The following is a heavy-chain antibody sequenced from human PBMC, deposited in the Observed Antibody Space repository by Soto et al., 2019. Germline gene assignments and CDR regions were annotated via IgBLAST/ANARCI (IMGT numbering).Heavy chain of an antibody. Sequence: QVQLVQSGAEVKKPGSSVKVSCKASGGTFSSYAISWVRQASGQGLEWMGGIIPIFGTANYAQKFQGRVTITADESTSTAYMELSSLRSEDTAVYYCARDFKYSSSWSPNWFDPWGQGTLVTVSS. V-gene: IGHV1-69*12. D-gene: IGHD6-13*01. CDR2: IIPIFGTA. J-gene: IGHJ5*02. CDR1: GGTFSSYA. CDR3: ARDFKYSSSWSPNWFDP.